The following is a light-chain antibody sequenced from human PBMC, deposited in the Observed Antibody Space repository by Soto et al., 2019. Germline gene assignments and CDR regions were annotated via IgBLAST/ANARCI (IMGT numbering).Light chain of an antibody. Sequence: DIQLTQSPSFLSASVGVRVTITCRASQGISSYLAWYQQKPGKAPKLLIYAASTLQSGVPSRFSGSGSGTEFTLTISSLQPEDFATYYCQQLNSYPRITFGQGTRLEIK. CDR2: AAS. CDR3: QQLNSYPRIT. J-gene: IGKJ5*01. CDR1: QGISSY. V-gene: IGKV1-9*01.